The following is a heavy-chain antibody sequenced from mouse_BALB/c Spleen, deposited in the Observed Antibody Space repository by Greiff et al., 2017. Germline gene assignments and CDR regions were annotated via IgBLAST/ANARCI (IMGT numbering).Heavy chain of an antibody. CDR2: INSNGGST. CDR1: GFTFSSYG. Sequence: DVKLQESGGGLVQPGGSLKLSCAASGFTFSSYGMSWVRQTPDKRLELVATINSNGGSTYYPDSVKGRFTISRDNAKNTLYLQMSSLKSEDTAMYYCALGYYGSSYGFDYWGQGTTLTVSS. J-gene: IGHJ2*01. V-gene: IGHV5-6-3*01. CDR3: ALGYYGSSYGFDY. D-gene: IGHD1-1*01.